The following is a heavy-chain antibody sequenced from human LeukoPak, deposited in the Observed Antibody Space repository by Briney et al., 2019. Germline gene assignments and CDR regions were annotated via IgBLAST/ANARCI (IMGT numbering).Heavy chain of an antibody. J-gene: IGHJ4*02. D-gene: IGHD6-19*01. Sequence: PGGSLRLSCAASGFTFWTYGMSWVRQAPGKGLEWVSTISGSGGSTYYADSVKDRFTISRDNSKNTLYLQMNSLRAEDTAVYYCAKRHSSGWSAEYYFDYWGQGTLVTVSS. CDR3: AKRHSSGWSAEYYFDY. CDR1: GFTFWTYG. V-gene: IGHV3-23*01. CDR2: ISGSGGST.